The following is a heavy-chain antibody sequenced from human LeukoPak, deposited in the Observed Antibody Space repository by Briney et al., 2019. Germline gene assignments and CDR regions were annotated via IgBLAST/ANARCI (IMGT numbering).Heavy chain of an antibody. Sequence: GGSLRLSCAASGFTFSSYAMQWVRQAPGKGLEYVSAISSNGGSTYYANSVKGRFTISRDNSKNTLYLQMGSLRAEDMAVYYCARGVYVRSGSYYGPNFFDLWGRGTLVTVSS. D-gene: IGHD1-26*01. J-gene: IGHJ2*01. V-gene: IGHV3-64*01. CDR1: GFTFSSYA. CDR3: ARGVYVRSGSYYGPNFFDL. CDR2: ISSNGGST.